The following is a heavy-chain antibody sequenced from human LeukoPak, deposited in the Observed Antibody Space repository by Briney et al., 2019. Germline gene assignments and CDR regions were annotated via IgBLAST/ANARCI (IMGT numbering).Heavy chain of an antibody. V-gene: IGHV3-23*01. CDR1: GFTFNSFA. J-gene: IGHJ4*02. Sequence: GGSLRLSCAASGFTFNSFAMNWVRQAPGKGLEWVSSISGSDGSSHYADFVKGRFTISRDNSKNTLHLQMNSLRAEDTAVYYCAKSLGVGGYSRYKGFDQWGQGTLDTVSS. CDR2: ISGSDGSS. D-gene: IGHD3-16*02. CDR3: AKSLGVGGYSRYKGFDQ.